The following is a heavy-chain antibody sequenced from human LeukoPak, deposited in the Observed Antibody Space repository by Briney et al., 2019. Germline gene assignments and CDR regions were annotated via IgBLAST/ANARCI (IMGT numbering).Heavy chain of an antibody. CDR2: IYHSGST. Sequence: SETLSLTCAVYGGSFSGYYWSWIRQPPGKGLEWIGSIYHSGSTYYNPSLKSRVTISVDTSKNQFSLKLSSVTAADTAVYYCARDGCSSTSCYAKGDNWFDPWGQGTLVTVSS. D-gene: IGHD2-2*01. J-gene: IGHJ5*02. CDR1: GGSFSGYY. CDR3: ARDGCSSTSCYAKGDNWFDP. V-gene: IGHV4-34*01.